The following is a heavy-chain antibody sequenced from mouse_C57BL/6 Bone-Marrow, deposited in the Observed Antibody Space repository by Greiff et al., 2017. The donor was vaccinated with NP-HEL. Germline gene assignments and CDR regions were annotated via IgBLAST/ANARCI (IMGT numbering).Heavy chain of an antibody. CDR2: IYPRSGNT. D-gene: IGHD3-2*02. CDR1: GYTFTSYG. CDR3: ARGRQLRLRGAY. V-gene: IGHV1-81*01. J-gene: IGHJ3*01. Sequence: QVQLQQSGAELARPGASVKLSCKASGYTFTSYGISWVKQRTGQGLEWIGEIYPRSGNTYYNEKFKGKATLTADKSSSTAYMELRSLTSEDSAVYFCARGRQLRLRGAYWGQGTLVTVSA.